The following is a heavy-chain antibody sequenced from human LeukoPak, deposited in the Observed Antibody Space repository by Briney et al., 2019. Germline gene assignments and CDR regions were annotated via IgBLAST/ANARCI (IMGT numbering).Heavy chain of an antibody. CDR1: EFTFSSYS. V-gene: IGHV3-48*01. D-gene: IGHD4-23*01. CDR3: ARGRGADYGGNSGYFDY. J-gene: IGHJ4*02. Sequence: PGGSLRLSCAASEFTFSSYSMNWVRQAPGKGLEWVSYITNSGNSKSYADSVKGRFTISRDNPKNTLYVQMNSLRAEDTAVYYCARGRGADYGGNSGYFDYWGQGTLVTVSS. CDR2: ITNSGNSK.